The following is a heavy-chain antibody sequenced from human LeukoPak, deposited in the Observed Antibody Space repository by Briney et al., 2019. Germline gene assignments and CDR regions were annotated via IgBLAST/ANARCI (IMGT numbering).Heavy chain of an antibody. CDR3: ARAGGHYDFWSGYYHAEYFQH. V-gene: IGHV4-39*07. CDR2: IYYSGST. Sequence: SETLSLTCTVSGGSISSSSYYWGWIRQPPGKGLEWIVSIYYSGSTYYNPSLKSRVTISVDTSKNQFSLRLSSVTAADTAVYYCARAGGHYDFWSGYYHAEYFQHWGQGTLVTVSS. CDR1: GGSISSSSYY. D-gene: IGHD3-3*01. J-gene: IGHJ1*01.